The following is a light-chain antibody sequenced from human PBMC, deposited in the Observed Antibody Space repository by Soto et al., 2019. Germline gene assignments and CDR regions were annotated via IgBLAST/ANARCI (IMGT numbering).Light chain of an antibody. CDR1: SGHSSYI. CDR3: ETWDSNTRV. CDR2: LEGSGSY. J-gene: IGLJ3*02. V-gene: IGLV4-60*02. Sequence: QPVLTQSSSASASLGSSVKLTCTLSSGHSSYIIAWHQQQPGKAPRYLMKLEGSGSYNKGSGVPDRFSGSSSGADRYLTISYLPFEDEADYYCETWDSNTRVFGGGTKLTVL.